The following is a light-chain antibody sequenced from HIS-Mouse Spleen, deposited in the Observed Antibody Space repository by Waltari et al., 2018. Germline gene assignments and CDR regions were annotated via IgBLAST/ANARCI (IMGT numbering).Light chain of an antibody. CDR3: YSTDSSGNHRV. Sequence: SYELTQPPSVSVSPGQTARNTWPGDALPKKSAYWYQQKSGQAPVLVIYEDSKRPSGIPGRFSGSSSGTMATLTISGAQVEDEADYYCYSTDSSGNHRVFGGGTKLTVL. CDR1: ALPKKS. V-gene: IGLV3-10*01. J-gene: IGLJ2*01. CDR2: EDS.